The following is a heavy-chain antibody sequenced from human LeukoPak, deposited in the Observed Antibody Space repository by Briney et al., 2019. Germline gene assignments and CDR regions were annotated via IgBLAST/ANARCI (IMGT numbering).Heavy chain of an antibody. D-gene: IGHD6-19*01. CDR3: AKVHHGSGWSYFYYGMNV. Sequence: PGGSLRLSCAASGFTFSNYAMSWVRQAPGKGLEWVSALSGSGGGTYYADSVKGRFAISRDNSKNTLYLQMNSLRAEDTAVYYCAKVHHGSGWSYFYYGMNVWGQGTTVTVSS. V-gene: IGHV3-23*01. J-gene: IGHJ6*02. CDR2: LSGSGGGT. CDR1: GFTFSNYA.